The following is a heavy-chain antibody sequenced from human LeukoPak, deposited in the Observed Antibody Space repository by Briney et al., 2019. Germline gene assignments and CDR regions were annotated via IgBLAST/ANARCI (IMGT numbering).Heavy chain of an antibody. V-gene: IGHV3-30*02. CDR3: AKDLSRYSSGWYLPDY. CDR1: GFTFSSYG. Sequence: GGSLRLSCAASGFTFSSYGMHWVRQAPGKGLEWVAFIRYDGSNKYYADSVKGRFTISRDNSKNTLYLQMSSLRAEDTAVYYCAKDLSRYSSGWYLPDYWGQGTLVTVSS. D-gene: IGHD6-19*01. J-gene: IGHJ4*02. CDR2: IRYDGSNK.